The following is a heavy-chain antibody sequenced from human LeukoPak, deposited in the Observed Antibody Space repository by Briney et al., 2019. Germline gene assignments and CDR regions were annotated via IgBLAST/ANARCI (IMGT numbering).Heavy chain of an antibody. CDR1: GFTFSSYY. D-gene: IGHD2/OR15-2a*01. CDR3: ARARGIDY. V-gene: IGHV3-7*03. CDR2: IKQDGSEK. J-gene: IGHJ4*02. Sequence: QPGGSLRLSCAASGFTFSSYYMSWVRQAPVKGLEWVANIKQDGSEKYYVDSVKGRFTISRDNAKNSLYLQMNSLRAEDTAVYYCARARGIDYWGQGTLVTVSS.